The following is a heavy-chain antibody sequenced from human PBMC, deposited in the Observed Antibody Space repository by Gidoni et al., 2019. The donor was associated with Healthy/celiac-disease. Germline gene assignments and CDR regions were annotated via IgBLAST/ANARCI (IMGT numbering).Heavy chain of an antibody. CDR1: VGSFSGYY. CDR3: ARGRYSGSYYRGYFDY. D-gene: IGHD1-26*01. J-gene: IGHJ4*02. V-gene: IGHV4-34*01. Sequence: QVQLQQWGAGLLKPSATLSLTCAVSVGSFSGYYWSWIRQPPGKGLEWIGEINHSGSNNYNPSLKSRVTISVDTSKNQFSLKLSSVTAADTAVYYCARGRYSGSYYRGYFDYWGQGTLVTVSS. CDR2: INHSGSN.